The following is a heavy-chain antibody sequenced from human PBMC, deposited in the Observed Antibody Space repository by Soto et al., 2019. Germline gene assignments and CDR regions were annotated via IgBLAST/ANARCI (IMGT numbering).Heavy chain of an antibody. Sequence: ASVKVSCKASGFTFTSSAVQWVRQARGQRLEWIGWIVVGSGNTNYAQKFQERVTITRDMSTSTAYMELSSLRSEDPAVYYCAADSPRNYYDGSGYYYVGVFSWFDPWGQGTLVTVSS. CDR3: AADSPRNYYDGSGYYYVGVFSWFDP. J-gene: IGHJ5*02. CDR1: GFTFTSSA. CDR2: IVVGSGNT. V-gene: IGHV1-58*01. D-gene: IGHD3-22*01.